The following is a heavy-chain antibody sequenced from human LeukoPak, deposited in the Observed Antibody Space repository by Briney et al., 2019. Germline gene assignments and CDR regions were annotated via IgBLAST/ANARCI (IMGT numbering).Heavy chain of an antibody. V-gene: IGHV3-21*01. D-gene: IGHD6-19*01. J-gene: IGHJ4*02. CDR3: AREEQWSPDFFDY. Sequence: GGSLRLSCAASGFTFSSYSMNWVRQAPGKGLEWVSSISSSSSYIYYAVSVKGRFTISRDNAKNSLYLQMNSLRAEDTAVYYCAREEQWSPDFFDYWGQGTLVTVSS. CDR2: ISSSSSYI. CDR1: GFTFSSYS.